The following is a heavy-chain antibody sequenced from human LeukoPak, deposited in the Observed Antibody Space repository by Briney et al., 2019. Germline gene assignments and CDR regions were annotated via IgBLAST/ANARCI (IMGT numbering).Heavy chain of an antibody. V-gene: IGHV3-23*01. CDR3: AKSPGSSAWFFDY. J-gene: IGHJ4*02. D-gene: IGHD6-19*01. CDR1: GFTFSSYA. CDR2: ISGSGGST. Sequence: PGGSLRLSCAASGFTFSSYAMSWVRQAPGKGLEWVSAISGSGGSTYYADSVKGRFTISRDTSKNTLHLQMNSLRGEDTAVYYCAKSPGSSAWFFDYWGQGTLVTVSS.